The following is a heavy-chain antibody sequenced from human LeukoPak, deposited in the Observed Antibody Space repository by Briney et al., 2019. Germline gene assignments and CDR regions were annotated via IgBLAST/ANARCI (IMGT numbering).Heavy chain of an antibody. CDR1: GFTFNTYS. D-gene: IGHD2-15*01. V-gene: IGHV3-21*01. CDR2: ISSSTGYI. J-gene: IGHJ6*02. Sequence: GGSLRLSCAASGFTFNTYSMNWVRQAPGKGLEWVSSISSSTGYIYYADSVKGRFTISRDNARNSLYLQMNSLRAEDTAVYYCARAGECSGGTCYLIYYYYGMDVWGQGTTVTVSS. CDR3: ARAGECSGGTCYLIYYYYGMDV.